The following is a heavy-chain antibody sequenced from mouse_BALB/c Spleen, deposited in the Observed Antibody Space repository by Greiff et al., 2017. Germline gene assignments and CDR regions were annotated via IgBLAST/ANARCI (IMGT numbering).Heavy chain of an antibody. J-gene: IGHJ4*01. Sequence: EVQGVESGGGLVQPGGSLKLSCAASGFTFSSYAMSWVRQSPEKRLEWVAEISSGGSYTYYPDSVKGRFTISRDNAKNTLYLQMSSLKSEDTAMYYCARGYGKAMDYWGQGTSVTVSS. V-gene: IGHV5-6*01. CDR3: ARGYGKAMDY. CDR1: GFTFSSYA. CDR2: ISSGGSYT. D-gene: IGHD2-10*02.